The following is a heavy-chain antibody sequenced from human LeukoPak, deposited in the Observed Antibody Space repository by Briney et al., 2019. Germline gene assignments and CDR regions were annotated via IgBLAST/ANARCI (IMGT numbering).Heavy chain of an antibody. D-gene: IGHD3-10*01. CDR1: GGSISSYY. CDR3: ARDSSMVRGVIPDYYYYYMDV. CDR2: IYYSGST. J-gene: IGHJ6*03. V-gene: IGHV4-59*01. Sequence: SETLSLTCTVSGGSISSYYWSWIRQPPGKGLEWIGYIYYSGSTNYNPSPKSRVTISVDTSKNQFSLKLSSVTAADTAVYYCARDSSMVRGVIPDYYYYYMDVWGKGTTVTVSS.